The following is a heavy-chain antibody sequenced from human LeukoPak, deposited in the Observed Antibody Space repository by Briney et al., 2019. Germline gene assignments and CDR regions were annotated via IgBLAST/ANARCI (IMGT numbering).Heavy chain of an antibody. Sequence: GGSLRLSCTVSGFTVSSNSMSWVRQAPGKGLEWVGRIKPTKTDGGAPYYATAVEGRITISRDDSTDMMYLQMNSLKTDDTAVYYCAREGSLYGYHSFDSWGQGTLVTVSS. J-gene: IGHJ4*02. V-gene: IGHV3-15*01. D-gene: IGHD5-18*01. CDR1: GFTVSSNS. CDR3: AREGSLYGYHSFDS. CDR2: IKPTKTDGGAP.